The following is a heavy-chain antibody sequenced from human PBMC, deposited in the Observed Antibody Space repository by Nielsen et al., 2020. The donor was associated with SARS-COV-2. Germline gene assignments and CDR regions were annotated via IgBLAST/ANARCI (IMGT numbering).Heavy chain of an antibody. V-gene: IGHV1-46*02. CDR2: INPSDGRT. Sequence: ASVKVSCKASGYTFHKDFVHWVRQAPGQGLEWTGRINPSDGRTTSAEKFQGRVTMTRDTSSSTVYMELSSLRSDDTAVYYCATSWYHYPTSGWTPHVVHWGQGTLVTVSS. J-gene: IGHJ4*02. CDR1: GYTFHKDF. D-gene: IGHD3-10*01. CDR3: ATSWYHYPTSGWTPHVVH.